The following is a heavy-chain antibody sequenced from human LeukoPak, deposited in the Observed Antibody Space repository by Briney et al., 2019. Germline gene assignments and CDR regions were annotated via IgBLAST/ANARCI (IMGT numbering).Heavy chain of an antibody. V-gene: IGHV3-23*01. D-gene: IGHD5-18*01. J-gene: IGHJ4*02. CDR2: ISGSGGST. CDR3: AKDPLGYSYGYYSDY. Sequence: TGGSLRLSCAASGFTFSSYAMSWVRQAPGKGLEWVSAISGSGGSTYYADSVKGRFTISRDNSKNTLYLQMNSLRAEDTAVYYCAKDPLGYSYGYYSDYWGQGTLVTVSS. CDR1: GFTFSSYA.